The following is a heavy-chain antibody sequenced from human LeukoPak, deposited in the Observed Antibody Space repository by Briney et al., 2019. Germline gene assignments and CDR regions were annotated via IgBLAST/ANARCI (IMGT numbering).Heavy chain of an antibody. CDR2: ISGSGGST. Sequence: PGGSLRLSCAASGFTFSSYAMSWVRHAPGKGLEWVSAISGSGGSTYYADSVKGRFTISRDNSKNTLYLQMNSLRAEDTAVYYCAKGPRITMVRGVITRSNWFDPWGQGTLVTVSS. J-gene: IGHJ5*02. D-gene: IGHD3-10*01. CDR1: GFTFSSYA. CDR3: AKGPRITMVRGVITRSNWFDP. V-gene: IGHV3-23*01.